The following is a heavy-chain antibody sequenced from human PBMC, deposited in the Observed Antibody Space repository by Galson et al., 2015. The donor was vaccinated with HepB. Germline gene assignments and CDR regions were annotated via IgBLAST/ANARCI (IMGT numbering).Heavy chain of an antibody. D-gene: IGHD3-3*01. J-gene: IGHJ5*02. CDR3: ASDSRATFGEPNLFYP. Sequence: SLRLSCAASGFTFSRYNMNWVRQVPGKGLEWISYIGASSSNIEYADSVKGRFTISRDNAKNSLFLQMSSLRAEDTAVYYCASDSRATFGEPNLFYPRGQGTLVTVTS. V-gene: IGHV3-48*01. CDR1: GFTFSRYN. CDR2: IGASSSNI.